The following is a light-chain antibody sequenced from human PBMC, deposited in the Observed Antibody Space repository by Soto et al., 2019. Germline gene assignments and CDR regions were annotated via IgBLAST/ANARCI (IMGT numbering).Light chain of an antibody. CDR3: SSYTTNKTLP. CDR2: EVS. CDR1: SSDVGAYNF. V-gene: IGLV2-14*01. Sequence: QSALTQPASVSGSPGQSITISCTGTSSDVGAYNFVSWYQQHPGKAPKLIFYEVSNRPPGLSDRFSGSKSGTTASLTISGLQAEDEADYFCSSYTTNKTLPFGGGTKLTVL. J-gene: IGLJ2*01.